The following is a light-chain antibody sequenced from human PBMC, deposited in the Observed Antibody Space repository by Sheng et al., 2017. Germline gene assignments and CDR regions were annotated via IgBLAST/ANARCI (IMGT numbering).Light chain of an antibody. J-gene: IGLJ1*01. CDR2: DVT. V-gene: IGLV2-14*03. CDR3: SSSARSNTLYV. CDR1: SSDVGASNS. Sequence: QSALTQPASVSGSPGQSITISCTGTSSDVGASNSVSWYQHHTGKAPQLLIYDVTIRPSGVSNRFSGSKSGNTASLTISGLQAEDEADYFCSSSARSNTLYVFGTATEVTVL.